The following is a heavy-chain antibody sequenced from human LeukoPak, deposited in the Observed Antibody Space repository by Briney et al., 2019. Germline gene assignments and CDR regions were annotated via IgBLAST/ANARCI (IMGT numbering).Heavy chain of an antibody. V-gene: IGHV1-2*06. Sequence: ASVKVSCKASGYTFSDYYIHWVRQAPGEGLEWMGRIRPNSGETNYAEKFQGRVTMTWDTSISTVYMELSRLTSDDTAVYYCARDPSIVGAPLTRDYWGQGTLVTVSS. D-gene: IGHD1-26*01. CDR3: ARDPSIVGAPLTRDY. CDR1: GYTFSDYY. J-gene: IGHJ4*02. CDR2: IRPNSGET.